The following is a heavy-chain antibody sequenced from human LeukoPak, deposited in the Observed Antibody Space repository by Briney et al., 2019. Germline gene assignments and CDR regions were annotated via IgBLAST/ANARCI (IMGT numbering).Heavy chain of an antibody. CDR2: IYYSGST. CDR3: ARGGSSYRWFDP. Sequence: PGGSLRLSCAASGFTFSSYWMSWVRQPPGKGLEWIGSIYYSGSTYYNPSLKSRVTISVDTSKNQFSLKLSSVTAADTAVYYCARGGSSYRWFDPWGQGTLVTVSS. J-gene: IGHJ5*02. D-gene: IGHD6-13*01. CDR1: GFTFSSYW. V-gene: IGHV4-39*07.